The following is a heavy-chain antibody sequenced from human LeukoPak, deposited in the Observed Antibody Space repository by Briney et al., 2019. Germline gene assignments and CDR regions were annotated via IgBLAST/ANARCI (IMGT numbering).Heavy chain of an antibody. V-gene: IGHV4-30-4*08. D-gene: IGHD3-10*01. J-gene: IGHJ4*02. Sequence: SETLSLTCTVSGGSISSDDYYWSWIRQPPGKGLEWIGYIYYSGSTYYNPSLKSRVTISVDTSKNQFSLKLSSVTAADTAVYYCARVSLVRGAPDYYFDYWGQGTLVTVSS. CDR2: IYYSGST. CDR1: GGSISSDDYY. CDR3: ARVSLVRGAPDYYFDY.